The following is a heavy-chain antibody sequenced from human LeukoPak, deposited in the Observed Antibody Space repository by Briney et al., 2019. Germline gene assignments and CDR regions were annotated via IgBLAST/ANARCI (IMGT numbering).Heavy chain of an antibody. CDR1: GFTFSSYS. Sequence: GSLRLSCAASGFTFSSYSMNWVRQAPGKGLEWIGYIYYSGSTNYNPSLESRVTMSVDTSKDQFSLKLRSVTAADTAVYYCARPGVGSGRYGAFDTWGQGTMVTVSS. V-gene: IGHV4-59*08. CDR3: ARPGVGSGRYGAFDT. CDR2: IYYSGST. J-gene: IGHJ3*02. D-gene: IGHD5-18*01.